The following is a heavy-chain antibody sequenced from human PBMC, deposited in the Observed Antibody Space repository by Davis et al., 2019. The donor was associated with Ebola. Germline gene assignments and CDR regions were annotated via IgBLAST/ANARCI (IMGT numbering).Heavy chain of an antibody. J-gene: IGHJ6*02. CDR3: AKDKNGYCSSTSCSGGYYYYGMDV. V-gene: IGHV3-43*02. D-gene: IGHD2-2*03. CDR1: GFTFDDYA. CDR2: ISGDGGST. Sequence: GGSLKISCAASGFTFDDYAMHWVRQAPGKGLEWVSLISGDGGSTYYADSVKGRFTISRDNSKNSLYLQMNSLRTEDTALYYCAKDKNGYCSSTSCSGGYYYYGMDVWGQGTTVTVSS.